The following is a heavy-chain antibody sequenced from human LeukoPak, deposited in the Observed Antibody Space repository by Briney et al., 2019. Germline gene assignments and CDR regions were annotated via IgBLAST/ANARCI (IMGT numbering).Heavy chain of an antibody. CDR1: GFTFSSYA. J-gene: IGHJ4*02. D-gene: IGHD6-13*01. Sequence: PGGSLRLSCAASGFTFSSYAMSWVRQAPGKGLEWVSAISGSGGSTYYADSVKGRITISRDNSKNTLYLQMNSLRAEDTAVYYCAKIPYSSSWYYFDYWGQGTLVTVSS. CDR3: AKIPYSSSWYYFDY. V-gene: IGHV3-23*01. CDR2: ISGSGGST.